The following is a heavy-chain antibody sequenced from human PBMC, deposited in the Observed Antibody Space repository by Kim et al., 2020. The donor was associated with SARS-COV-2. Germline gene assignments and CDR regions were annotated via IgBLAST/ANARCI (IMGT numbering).Heavy chain of an antibody. CDR3: ARDHHSSLIRFLEWPSYYFDY. J-gene: IGHJ4*02. D-gene: IGHD3-3*01. Sequence: GGSLRLSCAASGFTFSSYSMNWVRQAPGKGLEWVSYISSSSSTIYYADSVKGRFTISRDNAKNSLYLQMNSLRDEDTAVYYCARDHHSSLIRFLEWPSYYFDYWGQGTLVTVSS. CDR2: ISSSSSTI. CDR1: GFTFSSYS. V-gene: IGHV3-48*02.